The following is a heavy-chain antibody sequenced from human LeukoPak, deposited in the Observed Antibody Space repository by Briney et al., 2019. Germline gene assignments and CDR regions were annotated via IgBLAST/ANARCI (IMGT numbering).Heavy chain of an antibody. CDR3: AKGPGDPLGEFDY. Sequence: GGSLRLSCAAPGFTFSSDGMHWVRQAPGKGLEWVSVIWYDGSSEYYADSVKGRFTISRDNSKNTLYLQMNSLRAEDTAMYYCAKGPGDPLGEFDYWGQGTLVTVSS. CDR2: IWYDGSSE. J-gene: IGHJ4*02. V-gene: IGHV3-30*02. CDR1: GFTFSSDG. D-gene: IGHD3-16*01.